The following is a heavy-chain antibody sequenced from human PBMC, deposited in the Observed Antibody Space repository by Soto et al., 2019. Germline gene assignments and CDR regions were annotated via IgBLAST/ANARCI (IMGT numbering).Heavy chain of an antibody. CDR2: LSGSGVNA. Sequence: GGSLRLSCAASGFTFSSYAMTWVRQAPGKGLEYVSTLSGSGVNAYYADSVKGRFTISRDNSKNTLYLQMNSLGVEDTAIYYCAKPLQVYWGQGTQVTVSS. J-gene: IGHJ4*02. CDR1: GFTFSSYA. V-gene: IGHV3-23*01. CDR3: AKPLQVY.